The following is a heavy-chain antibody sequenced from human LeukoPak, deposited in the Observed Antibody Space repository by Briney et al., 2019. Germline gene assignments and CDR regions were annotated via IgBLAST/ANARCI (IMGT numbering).Heavy chain of an antibody. V-gene: IGHV3-23*01. CDR2: ISGSGGST. Sequence: GGSLRLSCSASGFTFSSYAMSWVRQAPGKGLEWVSAISGSGGSTYYADSVKGRFTISRDNSKNTPYLQMNSLRAEDTAVYYCAKDPYDILTGLYYFDYWGQGTLVTVSS. CDR3: AKDPYDILTGLYYFDY. CDR1: GFTFSSYA. J-gene: IGHJ4*02. D-gene: IGHD3-9*01.